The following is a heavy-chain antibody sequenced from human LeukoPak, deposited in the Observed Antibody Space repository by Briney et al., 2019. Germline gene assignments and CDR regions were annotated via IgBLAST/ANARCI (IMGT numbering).Heavy chain of an antibody. Sequence: RPGGSLRLSCVVSGFEFSIHDMSWGRQAPGKGPEWVSSISGRGTDTYYRDSVKGRFIISRDTSKNTLYMQMNNLRVEDTALYYCVKGFHFDWWGQGTLVTVSS. J-gene: IGHJ4*02. CDR2: ISGRGTDT. CDR1: GFEFSIHD. V-gene: IGHV3-23*01. CDR3: VKGFHFDW.